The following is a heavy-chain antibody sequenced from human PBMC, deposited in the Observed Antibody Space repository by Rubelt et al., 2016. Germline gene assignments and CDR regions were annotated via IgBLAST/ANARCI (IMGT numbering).Heavy chain of an antibody. Sequence: QVQLQESGPGLVKPSETLSLTCTVSGGSFSSLYWSWIRQTPGKGLDWIGYVSHSEGTYYNPSLKRQVTISLDMSKNQFSLKLSSVTAADTAVYYCARGRMAARPDTPYFDYWGRGTLVTVSS. CDR3: ARGRMAARPDTPYFDY. D-gene: IGHD6-6*01. J-gene: IGHJ4*02. CDR2: VSHSEGT. V-gene: IGHV4-59*08. CDR1: GGSFSSLY.